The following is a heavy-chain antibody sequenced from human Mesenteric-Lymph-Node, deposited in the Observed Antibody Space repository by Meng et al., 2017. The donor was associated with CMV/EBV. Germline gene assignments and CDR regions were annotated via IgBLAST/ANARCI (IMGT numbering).Heavy chain of an antibody. D-gene: IGHD3-9*01. J-gene: IGHJ3*02. V-gene: IGHV1-2*02. CDR2: INPNSGGT. CDR3: ASFITRDRSLRYFDWLTHDAFDI. CDR1: GYTFAGYY. Sequence: ASVKVSCKASGYTFAGYYMHWVRQAPGQGLEWMGWINPNSGGTNYAQKFQGRVTMTRDTSISTAYMELSRLRSDDTAVYYCASFITRDRSLRYFDWLTHDAFDIWGQGTMVTVSS.